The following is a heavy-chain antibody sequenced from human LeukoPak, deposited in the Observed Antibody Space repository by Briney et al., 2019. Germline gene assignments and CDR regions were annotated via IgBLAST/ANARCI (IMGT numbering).Heavy chain of an antibody. Sequence: GGSLRLSCAASGFTFDDYAMHWVRQAPGKGLEWVSGISWNSGSIGYADSVKGRFTISRDNAKNSLYLQMNSLRAEDTALYYCAKDIYYYDSSGALDYWGPGTLVTVSS. CDR2: ISWNSGSI. CDR3: AKDIYYYDSSGALDY. V-gene: IGHV3-9*01. CDR1: GFTFDDYA. J-gene: IGHJ4*02. D-gene: IGHD3-22*01.